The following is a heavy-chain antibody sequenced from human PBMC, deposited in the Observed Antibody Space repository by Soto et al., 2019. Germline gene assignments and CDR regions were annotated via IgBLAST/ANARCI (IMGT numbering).Heavy chain of an antibody. J-gene: IGHJ2*01. CDR2: IKQDGSEK. CDR3: ARDQTNYDILTGYYNYWYFDL. CDR1: GFTFSSYW. D-gene: IGHD3-9*01. Sequence: GGSLRLSCAASGFTFSSYWMSWVRQAPGKGLEWVANIKQDGSEKYYVDSVKGRFTISRDNAKNSLYLQMNSLRAEDTAVYYCARDQTNYDILTGYYNYWYFDLWGRGTLVTVSS. V-gene: IGHV3-7*01.